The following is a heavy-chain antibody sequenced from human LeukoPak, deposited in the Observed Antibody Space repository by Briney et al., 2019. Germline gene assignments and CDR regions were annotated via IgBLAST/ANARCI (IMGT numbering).Heavy chain of an antibody. Sequence: GRSLRLSCAASGFTFSSYGMHWVRQAPGKGLEWVAVISYDGSNKYYADSVKGRFSISRDNSKNTLYLQMNSLRAEDTAVYYWAKPLWEQQLASLFDYWGQGTLVTVSS. J-gene: IGHJ4*02. CDR2: ISYDGSNK. CDR3: AKPLWEQQLASLFDY. V-gene: IGHV3-30*18. CDR1: GFTFSSYG. D-gene: IGHD6-13*01.